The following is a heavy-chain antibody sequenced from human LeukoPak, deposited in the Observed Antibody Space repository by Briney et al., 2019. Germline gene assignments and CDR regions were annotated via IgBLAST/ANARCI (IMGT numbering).Heavy chain of an antibody. CDR1: GFTFSSYS. D-gene: IGHD2-2*03. V-gene: IGHV3-21*01. CDR3: ARDGYCSSTSCLDYYYGMDV. Sequence: PGGSLRLSCAASGFTFSSYSMNWVRQAPGKGLEWVSSISSSSSYIYYADSVKGRFTISRDNAKNSLYLQMNSQRAEDTAVYYCARDGYCSSTSCLDYYYGMDVWGKGPRSPSPQ. J-gene: IGHJ6*01. CDR2: ISSSSSYI.